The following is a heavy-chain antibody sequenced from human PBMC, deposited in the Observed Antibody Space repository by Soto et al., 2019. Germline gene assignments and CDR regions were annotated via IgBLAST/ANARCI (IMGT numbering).Heavy chain of an antibody. CDR1: GGSISSGDYY. Sequence: PSETLSLTCTVSGGSISSGDYYWSWIRQPPGKGLGWIGYIYYSGSTYYNPSLKSRVTISVDTSKNQFSLKLSSVTAADTAVYYCAGRAAAGTSGAFDIWGQGTMVTVSS. V-gene: IGHV4-30-4*01. CDR2: IYYSGST. CDR3: AGRAAAGTSGAFDI. D-gene: IGHD6-13*01. J-gene: IGHJ3*02.